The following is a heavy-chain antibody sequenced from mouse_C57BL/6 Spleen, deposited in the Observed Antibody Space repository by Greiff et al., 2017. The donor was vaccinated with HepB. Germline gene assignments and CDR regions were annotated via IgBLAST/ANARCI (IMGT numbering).Heavy chain of an antibody. V-gene: IGHV1-7*01. D-gene: IGHD1-1*01. CDR1: GYTFPRYW. CDR3: ARSSYGNPLDV. CDR2: INPSSGYT. Sequence: QVQLQQSGAELAKPGASVKLSCKASGYTFPRYWMHWVQQRPGQGLEWIGYINPSSGYTKYNQKFKDKDTLTADKPSSTAYMQLSSLTYEDSAVYYCARSSYGNPLDVWGTGTTVNDTS. J-gene: IGHJ1*03.